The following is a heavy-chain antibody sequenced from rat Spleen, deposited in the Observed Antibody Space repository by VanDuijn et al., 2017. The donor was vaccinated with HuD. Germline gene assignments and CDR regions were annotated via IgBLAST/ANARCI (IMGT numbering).Heavy chain of an antibody. CDR2: ISSGGST. D-gene: IGHD1-9*01. Sequence: QVQLKESGPGLVQPSQTLSLTCTVSGFSLDSNGVSWVRQPPGKGLEWIAAISSGGSTYYNSALKSRLSISRDTSKSQVFLKMNSLQTEDSAIYYCTREGLRVYDWGQGVLVTVSS. V-gene: IGHV2S12*01. CDR1: GFSLDSNG. CDR3: TREGLRVYD. J-gene: IGHJ2*01.